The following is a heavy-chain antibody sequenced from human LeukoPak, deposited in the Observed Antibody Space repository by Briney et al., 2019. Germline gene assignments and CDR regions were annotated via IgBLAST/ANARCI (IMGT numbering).Heavy chain of an antibody. D-gene: IGHD6-13*01. CDR3: ARGHPYSSSWNHQYGMDV. CDR2: IWYDGSNK. Sequence: GGSLRPSCAASGXTFSSYDMHWVRQAPGKGLEWVAVIWYDGSNKYYADPVKGRFTISRDNSKNTLYLQMNSLRAEDTAVYYCARGHPYSSSWNHQYGMDVWGQGTTVTVSS. V-gene: IGHV3-33*01. CDR1: GXTFSSYD. J-gene: IGHJ6*02.